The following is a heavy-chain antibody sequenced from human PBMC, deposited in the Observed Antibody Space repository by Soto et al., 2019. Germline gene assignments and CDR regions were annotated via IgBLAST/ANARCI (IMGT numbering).Heavy chain of an antibody. Sequence: SETLSLTCAVSGGSISSAGYYWSWIRQHPGKGLEWIGYIYYSGSTYYNPSLKSRVTISVDTSKNHFSLNLSSVTDADTAVYYCAGAPNPFFDTWAKGTLVPVSS. V-gene: IGHV4-31*11. D-gene: IGHD3-3*01. CDR2: IYYSGST. CDR1: GGSISSAGYY. CDR3: AGAPNPFFDT. J-gene: IGHJ5*01.